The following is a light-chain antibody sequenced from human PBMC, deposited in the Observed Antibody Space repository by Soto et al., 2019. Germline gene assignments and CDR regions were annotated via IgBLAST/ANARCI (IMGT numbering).Light chain of an antibody. J-gene: IGLJ1*01. Sequence: QSALTQPPSASGSPGQSVTISCTGTKNDIGVYDFVSWYQHHPGKAPRLIIYEVVQRPSGVPDRFSGSKSGNTASLTVSGLQAEDEADYFCSTYADTNNYVFGTGTKLTVL. CDR2: EVV. V-gene: IGLV2-8*01. CDR1: KNDIGVYDF. CDR3: STYADTNNYV.